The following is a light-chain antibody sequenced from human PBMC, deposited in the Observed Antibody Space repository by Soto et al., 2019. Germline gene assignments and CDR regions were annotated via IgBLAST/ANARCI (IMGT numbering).Light chain of an antibody. CDR2: NTS. V-gene: IGKV1-39*01. CDR1: QGISSY. CDR3: QQSYSTPT. Sequence: DIQLTQSPSSLSAFVGDRVTITCRVSQGISSYLNWYRQQPGKVPKLLIHNTSNLQSGVPSRFSGSGSGTDFTLTISSLQPEDFATYYCQQSYSTPTFGQGTKVDIK. J-gene: IGKJ1*01.